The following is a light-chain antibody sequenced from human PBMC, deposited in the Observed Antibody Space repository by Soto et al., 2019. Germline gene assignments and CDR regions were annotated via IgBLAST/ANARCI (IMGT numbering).Light chain of an antibody. V-gene: IGLV1-40*01. J-gene: IGLJ2*01. CDR2: DNN. Sequence: QSVLTQPPSVSGAPGQRVTLSCTGGSSNIGAAYDVQWYQQLPGTAPQLLIYDNNNRPSGVPGRFSGSKSGTSASLAITGLQAEDEADYYCQSYDSSLSAVVFGGGTKLTVL. CDR1: SSNIGAAYD. CDR3: QSYDSSLSAVV.